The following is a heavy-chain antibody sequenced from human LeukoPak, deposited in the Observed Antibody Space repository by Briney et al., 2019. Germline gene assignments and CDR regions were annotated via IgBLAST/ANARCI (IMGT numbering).Heavy chain of an antibody. CDR1: GFTFSSYA. D-gene: IGHD3-3*01. V-gene: IGHV3-23*01. CDR2: ISGSGGST. Sequence: GGSLRLSCAASGFTFSSYAMSWVRQAPGKGLEWVSAISGSGGSTYYADSVKGRFTVSRDNSKNTLYLQMNSLRAEDTAVYYCAKRYYDFWSGYYGLWGQGTLVTVSS. CDR3: AKRYYDFWSGYYGL. J-gene: IGHJ4*02.